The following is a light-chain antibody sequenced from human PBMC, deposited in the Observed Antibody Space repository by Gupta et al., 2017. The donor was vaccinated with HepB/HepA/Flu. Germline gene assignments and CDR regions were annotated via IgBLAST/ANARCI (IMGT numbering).Light chain of an antibody. CDR3: QQRSNWPPLT. J-gene: IGKJ4*01. CDR1: QSVSTY. V-gene: IGKV3-11*01. CDR2: DAS. Sequence: EVVLTQSPATLSLSPGERATLSCRASQSVSTYLAWYQQKPGQPPRLLIYDASNRATGIPARFSGSGCGTDLTLTISSREPEDFAVYYCQQRSNWPPLTFGGGTKVEIK.